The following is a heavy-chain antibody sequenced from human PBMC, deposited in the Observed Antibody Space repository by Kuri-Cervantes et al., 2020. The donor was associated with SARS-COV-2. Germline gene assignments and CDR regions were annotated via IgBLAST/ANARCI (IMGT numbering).Heavy chain of an antibody. Sequence: GSLRLSCTVSGGSISSYYWSWIRQPAGKGLEWIGRIYTSGSTNYNPSLKSRVTISVDTSKNQFSLKLSSVAAADTAVYYCTRIGSYDFWSGYPSRPQYYYYGMDVWGQGTTVTVSS. CDR2: IYTSGST. V-gene: IGHV4-4*07. D-gene: IGHD3-3*01. CDR1: GGSISSYY. CDR3: TRIGSYDFWSGYPSRPQYYYYGMDV. J-gene: IGHJ6*02.